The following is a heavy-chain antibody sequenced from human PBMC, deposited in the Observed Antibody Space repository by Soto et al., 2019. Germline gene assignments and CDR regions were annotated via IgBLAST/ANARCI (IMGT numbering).Heavy chain of an antibody. V-gene: IGHV3-23*01. CDR1: GFTFTNHA. Sequence: EVQLLESGGGLVQPGGSLRLSCAASGFTFTNHAMSWVRRAPGKGLEWVSAISGSGGTTYYADSLKGRITISRDTSRNTLYLQMNRLRAEDTAVYYCARNSGYYYYASSGIDCWGQGTLVTVSS. CDR2: ISGSGGTT. D-gene: IGHD5-12*01. J-gene: IGHJ4*02. CDR3: ARNSGYYYYASSGIDC.